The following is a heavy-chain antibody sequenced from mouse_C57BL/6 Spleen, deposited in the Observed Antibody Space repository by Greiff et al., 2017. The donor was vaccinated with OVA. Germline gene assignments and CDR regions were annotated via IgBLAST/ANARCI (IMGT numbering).Heavy chain of an antibody. D-gene: IGHD1-1*01. V-gene: IGHV1-26*01. CDR2: INPNNGGT. CDR1: GYTFTDYY. CDR3: AREEDYYGSRAMDY. J-gene: IGHJ4*01. Sequence: VQLQQSGPELVKPGASVKISCKASGYTFTDYYMNWVKQSHGKSLEWIGDINPNNGGTSYNQKFKGKATLTVDKSSSTAYMELRSLTSEDSAVYYCAREEDYYGSRAMDYWGQGTSVTVSS.